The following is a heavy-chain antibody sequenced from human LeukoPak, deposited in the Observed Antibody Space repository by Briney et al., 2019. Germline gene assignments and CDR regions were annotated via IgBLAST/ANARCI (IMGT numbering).Heavy chain of an antibody. D-gene: IGHD3-3*01. V-gene: IGHV3-11*04. J-gene: IGHJ4*02. CDR1: GFTFSDYY. CDR3: SGSPTIFGVVIPNAYGFDY. CDR2: ISSSGSTI. Sequence: GGSLRLSCAASGFTFSDYYMSWIRQAPGKGLEWVSYISSSGSTIYYADSVKGRFTISRDNSKNTLYLQMNSLRAEDTAVYYCSGSPTIFGVVIPNAYGFDYWGQGTLVTVSS.